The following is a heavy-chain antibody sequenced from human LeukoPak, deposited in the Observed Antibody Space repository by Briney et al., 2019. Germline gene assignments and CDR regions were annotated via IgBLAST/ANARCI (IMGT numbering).Heavy chain of an antibody. Sequence: GGSLRLSCAASGFTFSSYSMNWVRQPPGKWLGWVSSISSSSSYIYYADSVKGRFTISRDNAKNSLYLQMNSLRAEDTAVYYCAELGITMIGGVWGKGTTVTISS. V-gene: IGHV3-21*01. CDR3: AELGITMIGGV. CDR1: GFTFSSYS. CDR2: ISSSSSYI. D-gene: IGHD3-10*02. J-gene: IGHJ6*04.